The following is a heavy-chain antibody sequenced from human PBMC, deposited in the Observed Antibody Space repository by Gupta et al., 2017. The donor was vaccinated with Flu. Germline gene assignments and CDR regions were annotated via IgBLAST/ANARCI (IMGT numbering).Heavy chain of an antibody. V-gene: IGHV4-59*01. CDR3: ARGPYSRGWYDY. CDR2: IYYSGNT. Sequence: CTVSSGSISSDFWSWIRQPPGKGLEWIGYIYYSGNTNYNPSLKSRVTMSLDTSKNQFSLRLRSVTAADTAIYYCARGPYSRGWYDYWGQGTLVPVSS. D-gene: IGHD6-19*01. J-gene: IGHJ4*02. CDR1: SGSISSDF.